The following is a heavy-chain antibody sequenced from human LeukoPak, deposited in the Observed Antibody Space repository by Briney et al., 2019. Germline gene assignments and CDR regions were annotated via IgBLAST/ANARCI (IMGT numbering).Heavy chain of an antibody. V-gene: IGHV3-21*01. CDR2: ISSGSSYI. CDR1: GFTLSSYS. Sequence: PGGSLRLSCAASGFTLSSYSMNWVRQAPGKGLEWVSSISSGSSYIYYAVSVKGRFTISRDNAKNSLYLQMNSLRAEDTAVYYCARGTRLRQATTAPEAGYWGQGTLVTVSA. D-gene: IGHD5-12*01. J-gene: IGHJ4*02. CDR3: ARGTRLRQATTAPEAGY.